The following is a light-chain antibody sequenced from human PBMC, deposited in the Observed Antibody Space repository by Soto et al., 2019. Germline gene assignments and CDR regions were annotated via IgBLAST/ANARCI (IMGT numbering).Light chain of an antibody. CDR1: QGISSW. CDR2: AAS. CDR3: QKHNSFSIT. J-gene: IGKJ5*01. Sequence: DIQMTPSPSSVSASVGDRFTITCRASQGISSWLAWYQQKPGKAPKLLIYAASSLQSGVPSRFSGSGSGTEFTLTINSLQADDFATYYCQKHNSFSITFGQGKRREIK. V-gene: IGKV1-12*01.